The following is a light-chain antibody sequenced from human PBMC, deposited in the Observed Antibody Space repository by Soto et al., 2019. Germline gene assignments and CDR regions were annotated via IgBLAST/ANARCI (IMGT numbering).Light chain of an antibody. V-gene: IGKV2-28*01. Sequence: DIVMTQSPLSLPVSPGEPASISCRSSQSLLHRNGYSSLDWYLQKPGQSPRLLIYLASTRASGVPDKFSASGSGTVFTLKISRVAAEDVGIYYCMQALQTPYSFGQGTKLEI. CDR3: MQALQTPYS. CDR1: QSLLHRNGYSS. J-gene: IGKJ2*01. CDR2: LAS.